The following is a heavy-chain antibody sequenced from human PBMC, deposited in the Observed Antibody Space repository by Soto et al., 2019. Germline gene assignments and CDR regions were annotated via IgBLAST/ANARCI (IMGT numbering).Heavy chain of an antibody. CDR1: GFTFSSSW. Sequence: EVQLVESGGGLVQPGGSLRRSCAASGFTFSSSWMHWVRQAPGKALVWVSRIKSDGSSTTYADSVKGRFTISRDNAKNTLYLQMNSLRAEDTAVYYCARVGSGWYFDWGQGTLVTVSS. J-gene: IGHJ4*02. D-gene: IGHD6-19*01. CDR2: IKSDGSST. CDR3: ARVGSGWYFD. V-gene: IGHV3-74*01.